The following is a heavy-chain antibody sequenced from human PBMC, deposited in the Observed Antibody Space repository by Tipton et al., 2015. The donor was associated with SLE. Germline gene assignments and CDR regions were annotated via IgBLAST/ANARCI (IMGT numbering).Heavy chain of an antibody. Sequence: TLSLTCTVSGYSISSGYYWGWIRQPPGKGLEWIGSIYHSGGTYYNPSLKSRVTISVATSKNQFSLKLSAVTAADTAVDYCASGVEGGGFDYWGQGTLVTVSS. V-gene: IGHV4-38-2*02. CDR2: IYHSGGT. J-gene: IGHJ4*02. CDR1: GYSISSGYY. D-gene: IGHD1-1*01. CDR3: ASGVEGGGFDY.